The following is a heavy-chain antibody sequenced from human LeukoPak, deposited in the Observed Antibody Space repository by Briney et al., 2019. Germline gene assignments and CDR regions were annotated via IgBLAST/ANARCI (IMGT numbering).Heavy chain of an antibody. Sequence: PSETLSLTCTVSGGSISSGGYYWSWLRQHPGRGLEWIGYIYYSGSTYYNPSLKSRVTISVDTSKNQFSLKLSSVTAADTAVYYCARDDGSGPLSVIGYWGQGTLVTVSS. D-gene: IGHD2-15*01. V-gene: IGHV4-31*03. CDR2: IYYSGST. CDR1: GGSISSGGYY. CDR3: ARDDGSGPLSVIGY. J-gene: IGHJ4*02.